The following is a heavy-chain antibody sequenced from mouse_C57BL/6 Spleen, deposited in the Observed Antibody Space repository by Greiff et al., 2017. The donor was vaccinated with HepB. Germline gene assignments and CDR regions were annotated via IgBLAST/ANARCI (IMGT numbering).Heavy chain of an antibody. CDR3: ARGGYYYGSSYDFDY. V-gene: IGHV5-17*01. CDR1: GFTFSDYG. Sequence: DVKLVESGGGLVKPGGSLKLSCAASGFTFSDYGMHWVRQAPEKGLEWVAYISSGSSTIYYADTVKGRFTISRDNAKNTLFLQMTSLRSEDTAMYYCARGGYYYGSSYDFDYWGQGTTLTVSS. CDR2: ISSGSSTI. J-gene: IGHJ2*01. D-gene: IGHD1-1*01.